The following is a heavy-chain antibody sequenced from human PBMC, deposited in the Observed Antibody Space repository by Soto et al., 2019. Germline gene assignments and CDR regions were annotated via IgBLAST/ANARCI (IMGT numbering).Heavy chain of an antibody. Sequence: PSETLSLTCTVSGGSISSSSYYWGWIRQPPGKGLEWIGSIYYSGSTYYNPSLKSRVTISVDTSKNQFSLKLSSVTAADTAVYYCARHFILDSTEYSSSSPDNWFDPWGQGTLVTVSS. CDR2: IYYSGST. CDR3: ARHFILDSTEYSSSSPDNWFDP. CDR1: GGSISSSSYY. D-gene: IGHD6-6*01. V-gene: IGHV4-39*01. J-gene: IGHJ5*02.